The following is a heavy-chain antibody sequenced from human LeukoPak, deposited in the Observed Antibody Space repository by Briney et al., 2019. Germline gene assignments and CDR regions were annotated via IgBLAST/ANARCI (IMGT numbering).Heavy chain of an antibody. CDR2: ISAYNGNT. CDR1: GYTFTGYY. V-gene: IGHV1-18*04. CDR3: ARESGDVSFGMDV. J-gene: IGHJ6*02. Sequence: ASVKVSCKASGYTFTGYYIHWVRQAPGQGLEWMGWISAYNGNTNYAQKLQGRVTMTTDTSTSTAYMELRSLRSDDTAVYYCARESGDVSFGMDVWGQGTTVTVSS. D-gene: IGHD3-16*02.